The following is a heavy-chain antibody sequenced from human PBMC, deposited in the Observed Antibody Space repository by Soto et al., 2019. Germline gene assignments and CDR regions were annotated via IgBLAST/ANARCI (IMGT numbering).Heavy chain of an antibody. CDR3: AHTRGYYDILTGYSKYYYYGMDV. CDR1: GFTFSDYG. V-gene: IGHV3-30*02. D-gene: IGHD3-9*01. CDR2: IGYDGSER. Sequence: GGSLRLSCAASGFTFSDYGMHWVRQAPGKGLDWVGFIGYDGSERHYADSVEGRFTISRDNSKNTLYLQMNSLRAEDTAVYYCAHTRGYYDILTGYSKYYYYGMDVWGQGTTVTVSS. J-gene: IGHJ6*02.